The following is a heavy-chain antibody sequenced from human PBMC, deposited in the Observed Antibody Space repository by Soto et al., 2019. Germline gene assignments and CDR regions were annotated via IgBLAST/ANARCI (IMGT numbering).Heavy chain of an antibody. CDR3: AREGGDIVATIGDFGMDV. V-gene: IGHV1-2*04. CDR1: GYTFTGYY. Sequence: ASVKVSCNASGYTFTGYYMHWVRQAPGQGLEWMGWINPNSGGTNYTQKFQGWVTMTRDTSISTAYMELSRLRSDDTAVYYCAREGGDIVATIGDFGMDVWGQGTTVTVSS. J-gene: IGHJ6*02. CDR2: INPNSGGT. D-gene: IGHD5-12*01.